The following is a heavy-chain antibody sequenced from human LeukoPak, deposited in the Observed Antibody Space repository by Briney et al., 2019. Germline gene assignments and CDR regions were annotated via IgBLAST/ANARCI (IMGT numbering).Heavy chain of an antibody. CDR1: GGSFSGYY. CDR2: INHSGST. J-gene: IGHJ6*02. Sequence: PLETLSLTCAVYGGSFSGYYWSWIRQPPGKGLEWIGEINHSGSTNYNPSLKSRVTISVDTSKNQFSLKLSSVTAADTAVYYCASLLGATYYYGMDVWGQGTTVTVSS. D-gene: IGHD1-26*01. CDR3: ASLLGATYYYGMDV. V-gene: IGHV4-34*01.